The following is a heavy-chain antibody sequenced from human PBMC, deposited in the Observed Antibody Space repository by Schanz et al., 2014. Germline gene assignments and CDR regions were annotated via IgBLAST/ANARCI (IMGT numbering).Heavy chain of an antibody. CDR3: ARGPDSTSADVTRGRRRYYFDY. D-gene: IGHD6-13*01. V-gene: IGHV4-34*01. J-gene: IGHJ4*02. CDR1: SGSFSGYY. CDR2: INHSGST. Sequence: QVQLQESGPGLVKPSETLSLSCAVYSGSFSGYYWSWIRQPPGKGLEWIGEINHSGSTNYNPSLKSRLTISVDTPKNQFSLKLSSVTAADTAVYYCARGPDSTSADVTRGRRRYYFDYWGQGTLVTVSS.